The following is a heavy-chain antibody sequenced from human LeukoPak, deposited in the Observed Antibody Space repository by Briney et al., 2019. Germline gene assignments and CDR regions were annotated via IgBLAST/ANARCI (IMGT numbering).Heavy chain of an antibody. V-gene: IGHV1-69*05. CDR2: IIPIFWTA. D-gene: IGHD3-22*01. CDR3: ASLLRGTYYYDSSGYYD. CDR1: GGTFISYA. Sequence: SVTVSCKASGGTFISYAISGLRQAPGQGLAWMGRIIPIFWTANYAQKFQGRVTITTEESTSTAYMELSSLRSEDTAVYYCASLLRGTYYYDSSGYYDWGQGTLVTVSS. J-gene: IGHJ4*02.